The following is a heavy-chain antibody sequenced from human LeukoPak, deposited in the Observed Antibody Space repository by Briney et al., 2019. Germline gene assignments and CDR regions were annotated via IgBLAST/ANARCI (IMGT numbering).Heavy chain of an antibody. Sequence: SETLSLTCTVSGGSISSYYWSWIRQPPGKGLEWIGYIYYSGSTNYDPSLKSRVTISVDTSKNQFSLKLSSVTAADTAVYYCARDGGYYYGMDVWGQGTTVTVSS. CDR2: IYYSGST. CDR3: ARDGGYYYGMDV. D-gene: IGHD3-3*01. V-gene: IGHV4-59*01. J-gene: IGHJ6*02. CDR1: GGSISSYY.